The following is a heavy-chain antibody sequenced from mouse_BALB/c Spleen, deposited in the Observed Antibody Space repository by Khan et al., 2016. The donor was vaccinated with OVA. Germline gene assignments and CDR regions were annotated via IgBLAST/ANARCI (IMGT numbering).Heavy chain of an antibody. CDR3: TRRYDYAYYAMDY. CDR1: GYTFTSYY. J-gene: IGHJ4*01. V-gene: IGHV1S81*02. CDR2: INPCNGGT. Sequence: QVQLQQSGAELVKPGASVKLSCKASGYTFTSYYIYWVKQRPGQGLEWIGGINPCNGGTNFNEKFKSKATLTVDRSSSTAYMQLSSLTSEDSAVYDCTRRYDYAYYAMDYWGQGTSVTVSS. D-gene: IGHD2-4*01.